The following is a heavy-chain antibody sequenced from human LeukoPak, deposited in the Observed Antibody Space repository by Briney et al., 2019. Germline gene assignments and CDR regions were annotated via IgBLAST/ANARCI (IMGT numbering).Heavy chain of an antibody. CDR1: GFTFSDYY. D-gene: IGHD6-19*01. Sequence: GGSLRLSCAASGFTFSDYYMSWIRQAPGKGLGRVSYISSSGSTIYYADSVKGRFTISRDNAKNSLYLQMNSRRAEDTAVYYCARHGAVASMALSYYFDYWGQGTLVTVSS. V-gene: IGHV3-11*01. CDR2: ISSSGSTI. CDR3: ARHGAVASMALSYYFDY. J-gene: IGHJ4*02.